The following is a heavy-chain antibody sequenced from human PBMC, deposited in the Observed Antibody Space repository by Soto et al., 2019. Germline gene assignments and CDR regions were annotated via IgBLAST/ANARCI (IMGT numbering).Heavy chain of an antibody. Sequence: GASVKVSCKASGGTFSSYTISWVRQAPGQGLEWMGRIIPILGIANYAQKFQGRVTITADKSTSTAYMELSSLRSEDTAVYYCASYYDFWSGYPRRFDPWGQGTLVTVSS. CDR1: GGTFSSYT. V-gene: IGHV1-69*02. CDR3: ASYYDFWSGYPRRFDP. D-gene: IGHD3-3*01. J-gene: IGHJ5*02. CDR2: IIPILGIA.